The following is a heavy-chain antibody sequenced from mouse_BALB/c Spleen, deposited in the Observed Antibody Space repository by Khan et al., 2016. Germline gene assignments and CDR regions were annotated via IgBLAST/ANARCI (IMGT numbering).Heavy chain of an antibody. CDR2: ISHSGST. D-gene: IGHD1-1*01. CDR1: GDSITSGY. CDR3: PRYDGSTYVRGMDS. Sequence: EVQLQESGPSLVKLSQTLSLTCSVTGDSITSGYWNWIRKFPGNKLEYMGYISHSGSTYYNPSLKSRISITRDTSKNQYYLQLNSVTTEDTATYYCPRYDGSTYVRGMDSWGQGTSVTVSS. V-gene: IGHV3-8*02. J-gene: IGHJ4*01.